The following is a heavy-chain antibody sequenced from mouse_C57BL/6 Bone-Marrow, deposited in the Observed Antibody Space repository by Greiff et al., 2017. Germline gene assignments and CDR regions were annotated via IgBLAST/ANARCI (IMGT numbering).Heavy chain of an antibody. J-gene: IGHJ4*01. CDR1: GFSLTSYA. CDR3: ASFATVDYAMDY. D-gene: IGHD1-1*01. V-gene: IGHV2-9-1*01. CDR2: IWTGGGT. Sequence: VKLQESGPGLVAPSQSLSITCTVSGFSLTSYAISWVRQPPGKGLEWLGVIWTGGGTNYNSAFKSRLSISKDNSKSQVFLKMNSLQTDDTSRYYCASFATVDYAMDYWGQGTSVTVSS.